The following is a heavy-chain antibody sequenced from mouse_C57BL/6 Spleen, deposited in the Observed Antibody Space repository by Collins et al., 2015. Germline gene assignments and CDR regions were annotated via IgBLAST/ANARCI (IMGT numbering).Heavy chain of an antibody. CDR1: GYSFTSYY. CDR2: IYPGSGNT. V-gene: IGHV1-66*01. Sequence: ISCKASGYSFTSYYIHWVKQRPGQGLEWIGWIYPGSGNTKYNEKFKGKATLTADTSSSTAYMQLSSLTSEDSAVYYCARGTTVVAYYFDYWGQGTTLTVSS. CDR3: ARGTTVVAYYFDY. D-gene: IGHD1-1*01. J-gene: IGHJ2*01.